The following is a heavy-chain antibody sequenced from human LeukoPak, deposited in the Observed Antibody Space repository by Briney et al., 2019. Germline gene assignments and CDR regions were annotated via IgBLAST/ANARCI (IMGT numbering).Heavy chain of an antibody. Sequence: SETLSLTCTVSGASIRHYYWSWVRQPPGKGLEWIGNLYHSGSPNYNPSLKSRVTISIDTAKNQFSLRLRSVTAADTAVYYCATLTGTTYPYYFDFWGQATLVTVSS. CDR3: ATLTGTTYPYYFDF. V-gene: IGHV4-59*01. CDR1: GASIRHYY. D-gene: IGHD1-20*01. J-gene: IGHJ4*02. CDR2: LYHSGSP.